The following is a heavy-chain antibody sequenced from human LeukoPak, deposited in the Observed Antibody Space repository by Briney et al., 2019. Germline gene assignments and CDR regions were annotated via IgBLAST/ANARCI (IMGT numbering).Heavy chain of an antibody. CDR2: INPSGGST. CDR3: ARDLGGGSYGWGKFDL. D-gene: IGHD3-10*01. CDR1: GYSFTSYY. V-gene: IGHV1-46*01. Sequence: ASVKVSCKASGYSFTSYYMRWVRQAPGQGLEWMGIINPSGGSTSYAQKFQGRVTMTRDTPTSTVYMELSSLRSEDTAVYYCARDLGGGSYGWGKFDLWGRGTLVAVSS. J-gene: IGHJ2*01.